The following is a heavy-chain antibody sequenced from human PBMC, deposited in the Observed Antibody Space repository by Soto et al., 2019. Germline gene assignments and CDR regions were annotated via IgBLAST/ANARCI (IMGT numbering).Heavy chain of an antibody. CDR2: ISSSSSYI. J-gene: IGHJ4*02. CDR3: ARDFGYCSSTSCRDDY. D-gene: IGHD2-2*03. V-gene: IGHV3-21*01. Sequence: EVQLVESGGGLVKPGGSLRLSCAASGFTFSSYSMNWVRQAPGKGLEWVSSISSSSSYIYYADSVKGLFTISRDNAKNSLYLQMNSLRAEDTAVYYCARDFGYCSSTSCRDDYWGQGTLVTVSS. CDR1: GFTFSSYS.